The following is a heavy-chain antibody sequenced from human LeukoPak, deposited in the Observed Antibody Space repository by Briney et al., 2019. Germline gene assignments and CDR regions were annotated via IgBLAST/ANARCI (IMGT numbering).Heavy chain of an antibody. CDR1: GGSISSYY. V-gene: IGHV4-59*01. CDR3: ARRAYSRAYYYFDY. CDR2: IFYSGST. D-gene: IGHD3-22*01. Sequence: SETLSLTCTVPGGSISSYYWSWIRQPPGKGPEWIGYIFYSGSTNYNPSLQSRVTISIDTSKNQFSLKLSSVTAADTAVYYCARRAYSRAYYYFDYWGQGTLVTVSS. J-gene: IGHJ4*02.